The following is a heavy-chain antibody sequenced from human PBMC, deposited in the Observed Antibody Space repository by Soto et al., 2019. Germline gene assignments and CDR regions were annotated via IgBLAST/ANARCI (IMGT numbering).Heavy chain of an antibody. CDR2: ISYDGSNK. J-gene: IGHJ6*02. Sequence: PGGSLRLSCAASGFTFSSYGMHWVRQAPGKGLEWVAVISYDGSNKYYADSVKGRFTISRDNSKNTLYLQMNSLRAEDTAVYYCAKDVLRFLEWLAFYGMDVWGQGTTVPSP. CDR1: GFTFSSYG. CDR3: AKDVLRFLEWLAFYGMDV. V-gene: IGHV3-30*18. D-gene: IGHD3-3*01.